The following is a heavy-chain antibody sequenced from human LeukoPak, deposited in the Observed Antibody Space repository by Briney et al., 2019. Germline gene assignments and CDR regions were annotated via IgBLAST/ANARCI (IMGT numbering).Heavy chain of an antibody. CDR3: ARGVYLYYSDY. D-gene: IGHD2/OR15-2a*01. Sequence: ASVKVSCKASGHTFTGYYMHWVRQAPGQGLEWMGWINPNSGGTNYSQKFQGRVTMTRDTSISTAYTELTRLRSDDTAVYYCARGVYLYYSDYWGQGTLVTVFS. CDR1: GHTFTGYY. CDR2: INPNSGGT. J-gene: IGHJ4*02. V-gene: IGHV1-2*02.